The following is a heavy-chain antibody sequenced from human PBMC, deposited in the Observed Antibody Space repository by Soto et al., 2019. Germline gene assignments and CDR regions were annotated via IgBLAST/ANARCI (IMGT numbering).Heavy chain of an antibody. V-gene: IGHV3-30*18. J-gene: IGHJ3*02. CDR3: AKGPYGSGSYQHRHDAFDI. Sequence: GGSLRLSCAASGFTFSSYGMHWVRQAPGKGLEWVAVISYDGSNKYYADSVKGRFTISRDNSKNTLYLQMNSLRAEDTAVYYCAKGPYGSGSYQHRHDAFDIWGQGTMVTVSS. D-gene: IGHD3-10*01. CDR1: GFTFSSYG. CDR2: ISYDGSNK.